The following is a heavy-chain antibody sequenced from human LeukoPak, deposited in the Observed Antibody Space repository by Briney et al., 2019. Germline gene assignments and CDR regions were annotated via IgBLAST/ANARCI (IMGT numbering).Heavy chain of an antibody. V-gene: IGHV4-4*02. Sequence: PSETLSLTCAVSGGSISSSNWWSWVRQPPGKGLEWIGYMYYSGTSNYNPSLKSRVTISVDTSKNQFSLKLSSLTAADTAVYYCARDRDGLDYWGQGTLVTVSS. CDR3: ARDRDGLDY. CDR2: MYYSGTS. D-gene: IGHD2-21*01. CDR1: GGSISSSNW. J-gene: IGHJ4*02.